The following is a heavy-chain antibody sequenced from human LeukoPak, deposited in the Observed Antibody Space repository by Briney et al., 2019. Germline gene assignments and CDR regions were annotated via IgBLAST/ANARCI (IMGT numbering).Heavy chain of an antibody. CDR2: IYYSGST. V-gene: IGHV4-39*01. CDR3: ARALTSGWTHYYYYYYMDV. CDR1: GGSISSSSYY. Sequence: PSETLSLTCTVSGGSISSSSYYWGWIRQPPGKGLEWIGSIYYSGSTYYNPSLKSRVTISVDTSKNQFSLKLSSVTAADTAVYYCARALTSGWTHYYYYYYMDVWGKGTTVTVSS. D-gene: IGHD6-19*01. J-gene: IGHJ6*03.